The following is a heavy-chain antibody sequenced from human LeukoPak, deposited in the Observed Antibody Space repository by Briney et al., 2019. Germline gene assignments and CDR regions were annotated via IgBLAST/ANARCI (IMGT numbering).Heavy chain of an antibody. CDR2: ISAYNGNT. V-gene: IGHV1-18*04. D-gene: IGHD2-15*01. CDR3: ARIVETHFDY. Sequence: VASVKGSCTASGYTFTSYGISWVRQAPGQGLEWMGWISAYNGNTNYAQKLQGRVTMTTDTSTSTAYMELRSLRSDDTAVYYCARIVETHFDYWGQGTLVTVSS. CDR1: GYTFTSYG. J-gene: IGHJ4*02.